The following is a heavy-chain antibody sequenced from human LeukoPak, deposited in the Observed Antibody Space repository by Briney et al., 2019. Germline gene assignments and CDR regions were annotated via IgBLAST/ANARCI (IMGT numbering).Heavy chain of an antibody. Sequence: SETLSLTCAVYGGSFSGYYWSWIRQPPGKGLEWIGEINHSGSTNYNPSLKSRVTISVDTSKNQFSLKLSSVTAADTAVYYCARGSRYYDYVWGSYRYTAYFDYWGQGTLVTVSS. CDR1: GGSFSGYY. J-gene: IGHJ4*02. D-gene: IGHD3-16*02. V-gene: IGHV4-34*01. CDR2: INHSGST. CDR3: ARGSRYYDYVWGSYRYTAYFDY.